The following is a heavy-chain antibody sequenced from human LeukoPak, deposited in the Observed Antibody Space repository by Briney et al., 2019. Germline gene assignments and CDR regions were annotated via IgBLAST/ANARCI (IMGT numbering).Heavy chain of an antibody. CDR3: ARGASYYDILTGYYNRYYYYYGMDV. J-gene: IGHJ6*02. V-gene: IGHV4-34*01. D-gene: IGHD3-9*01. CDR1: GGSFSGYY. Sequence: PSETLSLTCAAYGGSFSGYYWSWIRQPPGKGLEWIGEINHSGSTNYNPSLKSRVTISVDTSKNQFSLKLSSVTAADTAVYYCARGASYYDILTGYYNRYYYYYGMDVWGQGTTVTVSS. CDR2: INHSGST.